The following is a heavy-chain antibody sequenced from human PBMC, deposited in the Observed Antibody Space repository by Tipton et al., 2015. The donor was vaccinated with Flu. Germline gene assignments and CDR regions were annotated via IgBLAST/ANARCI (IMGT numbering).Heavy chain of an antibody. CDR1: GFTFSDYY. J-gene: IGHJ6*02. Sequence: QLVQSGGGLVKPGGSLRLSCAASGFTFSDYYMSWIRQVPGKGLEWLSHISDSGSTINYADSVKGRFTISRDNAKNSLYLQMNSLRAEDTAVYYCARDHPPSITVLGEITDYFGMDVWGQGTTVTVSS. CDR2: ISDSGSTI. V-gene: IGHV3-11*01. D-gene: IGHD3-3*01. CDR3: ARDHPPSITVLGEITDYFGMDV.